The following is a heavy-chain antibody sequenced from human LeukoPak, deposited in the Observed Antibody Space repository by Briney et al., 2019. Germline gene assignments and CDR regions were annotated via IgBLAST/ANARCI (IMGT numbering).Heavy chain of an antibody. Sequence: SATLSLTCTVSGASISSYYWSWIRQPPGKGLEWIGYIYYNGSPNYNPSLKSRVTMSLDTSENQFSLKLTSVTAADTAVYYCARCRGYSSSWARTFDIWGQGTMVTVSS. J-gene: IGHJ3*02. V-gene: IGHV4-59*01. CDR3: ARCRGYSSSWARTFDI. D-gene: IGHD6-13*01. CDR2: IYYNGSP. CDR1: GASISSYY.